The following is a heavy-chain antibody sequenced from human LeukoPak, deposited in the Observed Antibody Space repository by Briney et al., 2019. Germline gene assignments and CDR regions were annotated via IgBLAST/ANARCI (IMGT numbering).Heavy chain of an antibody. D-gene: IGHD2-21*02. Sequence: GGSLRLSCAASEFTFSNFAMSWVRQAPGKGLEWVSTISGSGDNTYYADSVKGRFTISRDNAKNTLYLQMNSLGVEDTAVYYCVRGTTAWNGMDVWGQGTTVTVSS. CDR2: ISGSGDNT. CDR1: EFTFSNFA. V-gene: IGHV3-23*01. CDR3: VRGTTAWNGMDV. J-gene: IGHJ6*02.